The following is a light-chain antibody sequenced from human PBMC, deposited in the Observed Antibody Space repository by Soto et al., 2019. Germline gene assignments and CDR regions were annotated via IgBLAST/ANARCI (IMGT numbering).Light chain of an antibody. V-gene: IGKV1-12*01. J-gene: IGKJ1*01. CDR2: ATS. CDR3: QQANSYPPWT. CDR1: QDIGSW. Sequence: DIQMTQSPSSVSAYVGDRVTITCRASQDIGSWLAWYQQKPGKAPKFLIYATSRLQSGVPSRFSGSGSGTDFTLTISSLQPEDFATYYCQQANSYPPWTFGQGTKVDIK.